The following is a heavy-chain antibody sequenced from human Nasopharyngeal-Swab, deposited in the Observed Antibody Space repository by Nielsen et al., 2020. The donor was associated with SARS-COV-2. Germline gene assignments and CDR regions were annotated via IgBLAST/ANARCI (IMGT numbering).Heavy chain of an antibody. J-gene: IGHJ6*02. CDR2: IYSGGST. CDR3: THYCSGGSCYSDYYYGMDV. Sequence: GGSLRLSCAASGFSVSSNYMTWVRQAPGKGLEWVSVIYSGGSTYYAGSVKGRFTISRDNSKNTLYLQMNSLRAEDTAVYYCTHYCSGGSCYSDYYYGMDVWGQGTTVTVSS. CDR1: GFSVSSNY. D-gene: IGHD2-15*01. V-gene: IGHV3-53*01.